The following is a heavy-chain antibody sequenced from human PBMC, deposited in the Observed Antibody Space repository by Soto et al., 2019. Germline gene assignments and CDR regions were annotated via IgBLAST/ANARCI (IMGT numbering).Heavy chain of an antibody. D-gene: IGHD5-18*01. J-gene: IGHJ6*02. V-gene: IGHV1-69*10. CDR2: IIPILGIA. Sequence: ASVKVSCKASGGTFSSYAISWVRQAPGQGLEWMGGIIPILGIANYAQKFQGRVTITADKSTSTAYMELSSLRSEDTAVYYCARVMDTAMVTFYYYYGMDVWGQGTTVTVSS. CDR3: ARVMDTAMVTFYYYYGMDV. CDR1: GGTFSSYA.